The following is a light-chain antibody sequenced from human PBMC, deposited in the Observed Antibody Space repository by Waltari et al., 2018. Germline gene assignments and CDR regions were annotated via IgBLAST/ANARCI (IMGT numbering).Light chain of an antibody. J-gene: IGKJ3*01. CDR2: GAS. CDR1: QSISSY. CDR3: QQGYRTPGT. V-gene: IGKV1-39*01. Sequence: DIQMTQSPSSLSASVGDRVTITCRASQSISSYLNWYQQKPGKAPKLLSYGASSLQSWVPSKLSGSGSGTDFTLTISSLQPEDFATYYCQQGYRTPGTFGPGTKVDIK.